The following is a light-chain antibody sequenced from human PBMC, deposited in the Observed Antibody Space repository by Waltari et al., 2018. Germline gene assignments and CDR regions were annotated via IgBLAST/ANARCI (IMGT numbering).Light chain of an antibody. CDR1: SSNIGAGYD. CDR2: GNP. V-gene: IGLV1-40*01. Sequence: QSVLTQPPSVSGAPGQRVTISCTGSSSNIGAGYDVHWYLQLPGTAPKLLIYGNPNGPSGAPDRFSGSKSGTSASLAITGLQADDEADYYGQSYDSSLSGWVFGGGTKLTVL. J-gene: IGLJ3*02. CDR3: QSYDSSLSGWV.